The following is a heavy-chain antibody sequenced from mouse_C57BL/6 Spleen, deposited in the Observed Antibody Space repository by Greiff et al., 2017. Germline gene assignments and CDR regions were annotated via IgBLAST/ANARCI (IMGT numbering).Heavy chain of an antibody. V-gene: IGHV5-12*01. CDR1: GFTFSDYY. Sequence: EVMLVESGGGLVQPGGSLKLSCAASGFTFSDYYMYWVRQTPEKRLEWVAYISNGGGSTYYPDTVKGRFTISRDNAKNTLYLQMSRLKSEDTAMYYCARQLEGGYFDVWGTGTTVTVSS. CDR3: ARQLEGGYFDV. CDR2: ISNGGGST. J-gene: IGHJ1*03.